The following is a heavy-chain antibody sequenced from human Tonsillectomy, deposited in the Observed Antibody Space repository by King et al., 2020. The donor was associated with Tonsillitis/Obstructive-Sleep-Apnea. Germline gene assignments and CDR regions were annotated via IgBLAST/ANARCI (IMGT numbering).Heavy chain of an antibody. Sequence: LQLQESGPGLVKSSGTLSLTCTVSGGSISGSSYYWGWIRQPPGKGLEWIGCIYYRGTSYYNSSLKRRAPISVATSKDQFSLKLSFVPAADPAVYYCARRGYRDLDYWGQGTLVTVSS. V-gene: IGHV4-39*01. CDR3: ARRGYRDLDY. D-gene: IGHD6-13*01. CDR2: IYYRGTS. J-gene: IGHJ4*02. CDR1: GGSISGSSYY.